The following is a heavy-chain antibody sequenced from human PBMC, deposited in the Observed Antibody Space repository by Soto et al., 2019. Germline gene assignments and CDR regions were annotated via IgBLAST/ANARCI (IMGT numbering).Heavy chain of an antibody. V-gene: IGHV3-30*03. J-gene: IGHJ5*02. CDR3: ARESLYCSGGSCHEPEFAP. D-gene: IGHD2-15*01. CDR2: ISYDGSNK. Sequence: GGSLRLSCAASGFTFSSYGMHWVRQAPGKGLEWVAVISYDGSNKYYADSVKGRFTISRDNSKNTLYLQMNSLRAEDTAVYYCARESLYCSGGSCHEPEFAPWGQGTLVTVYS. CDR1: GFTFSSYG.